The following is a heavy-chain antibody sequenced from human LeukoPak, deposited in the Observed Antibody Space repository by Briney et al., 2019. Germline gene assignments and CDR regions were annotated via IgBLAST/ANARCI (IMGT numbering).Heavy chain of an antibody. D-gene: IGHD3-3*01. CDR2: ISYDGSNK. CDR1: GFTFSSYA. CDR3: ARGPVRGQRVKFTYYDFWSGYPYFDY. Sequence: GGSLRLSCAASGFTFSSYAMHWVRQAPGKGLEWVAVISYDGSNKYYADSVKGRFTISRDNSKNTLYLQMNSLRAEDTAVYYCARGPVRGQRVKFTYYDFWSGYPYFDYWGQGTLVTVSS. V-gene: IGHV3-30-3*01. J-gene: IGHJ4*02.